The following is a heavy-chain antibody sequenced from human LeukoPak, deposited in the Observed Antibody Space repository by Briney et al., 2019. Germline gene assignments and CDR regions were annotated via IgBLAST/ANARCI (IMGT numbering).Heavy chain of an antibody. CDR1: GGTFSSYV. CDR3: ARGGIVVVPAAKGYYFDY. V-gene: IGHV1-46*01. D-gene: IGHD2-2*01. Sequence: ASVKVSCKASGGTFSSYVISWVRQAPGQGLEWMGIINPSGGSTSYAQKFQGRVTMTRDTSTSTVYMELSSLRSEDTAVYYCARGGIVVVPAAKGYYFDYWGQGTLVTVSS. CDR2: INPSGGST. J-gene: IGHJ4*02.